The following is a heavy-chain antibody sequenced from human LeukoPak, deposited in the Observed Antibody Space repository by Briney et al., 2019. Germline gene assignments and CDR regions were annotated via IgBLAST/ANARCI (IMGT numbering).Heavy chain of an antibody. D-gene: IGHD1-26*01. J-gene: IGHJ4*02. Sequence: SVKVSCKASLGTFSSYAISWVRQAPGQGLEWMGRIIPIFGTANYAQKLQGRVTITTDESTSTAYMELSSLRSEDTAVYYCARAEGSATGRDWGQGTPVTVSS. CDR3: ARAEGSATGRD. CDR1: LGTFSSYA. CDR2: IIPIFGTA. V-gene: IGHV1-69*05.